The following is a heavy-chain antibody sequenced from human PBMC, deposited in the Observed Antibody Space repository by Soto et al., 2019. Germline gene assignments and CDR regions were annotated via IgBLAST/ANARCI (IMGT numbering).Heavy chain of an antibody. CDR1: GFIFSTYT. V-gene: IGHV3-23*05. Sequence: EVQLLESGGGLVQPAGSLRLSCAASGFIFSTYTMSWFRQAPGKGLGWVSSIYGSGKSTFYSASVKGRFTISRDNCGNTVYMQMSSLRAEDTAIYYCAKDFTPDSRWDIDYWGQGSLVTVSS. J-gene: IGHJ4*02. CDR3: AKDFTPDSRWDIDY. D-gene: IGHD1-26*01. CDR2: IYGSGKST.